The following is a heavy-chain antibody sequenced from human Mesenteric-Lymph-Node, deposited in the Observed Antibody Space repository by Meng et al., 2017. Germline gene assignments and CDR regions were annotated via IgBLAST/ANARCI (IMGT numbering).Heavy chain of an antibody. CDR1: GGSVSSGSYY. Sequence: SETLSLTCTVSGGSVSSGSYYWSWIRQPPGKGLEWIGEINHSGSTNYNPSLKSRVTISVDTSKNQFSLKLSSVTAADTALYYCATERPRDAFDIWGRGAMVTVSS. J-gene: IGHJ3*02. CDR2: INHSGST. CDR3: ATERPRDAFDI. V-gene: IGHV4-39*07.